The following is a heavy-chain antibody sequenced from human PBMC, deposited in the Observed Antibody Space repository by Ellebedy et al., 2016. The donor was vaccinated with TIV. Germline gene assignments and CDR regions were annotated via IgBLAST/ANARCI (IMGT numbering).Heavy chain of an antibody. CDR1: GFMFNTYA. V-gene: IGHV3-30*18. CDR3: AKAGGGGAPDDY. CDR2: ISYDSGNK. Sequence: GESLKISCAASGFMFNTYAMHWVRPAPGKGLEWVAIISYDSGNKFYTDSVKGRFTVSRDNAKNTLYLHLNGLRVEDTAIYYCAKAGGGGAPDDYWGQGTLVTVSS. J-gene: IGHJ4*02. D-gene: IGHD1-26*01.